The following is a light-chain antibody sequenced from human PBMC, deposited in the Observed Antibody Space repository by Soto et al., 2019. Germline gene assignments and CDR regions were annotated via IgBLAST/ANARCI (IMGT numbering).Light chain of an antibody. V-gene: IGKV3-15*01. CDR3: QQRSNWPRVT. Sequence: IVMTHSLVILSVSTSERATLTCRASQMVSINLAWYHQKVGQAPRLLIYGASARATGIPARFSGSGSGTDLTLTISSLQSEDFAVYYCQQRSNWPRVTFGQGTRLE. CDR2: GAS. CDR1: QMVSIN. J-gene: IGKJ5*01.